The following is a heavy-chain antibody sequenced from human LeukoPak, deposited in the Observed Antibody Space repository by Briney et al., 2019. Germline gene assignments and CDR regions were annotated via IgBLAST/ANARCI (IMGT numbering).Heavy chain of an antibody. CDR3: ARDKLVGATRALVPTY. D-gene: IGHD1-26*01. V-gene: IGHV1-2*06. CDR1: GYTFTGYY. J-gene: IGHJ4*02. Sequence: ASVKVSCKASGYTFTGYYMHWVRQAPGQGLEWMGRINPNSGGTNYAQKFQGRVTMTRDTSISTAYMGLSRLRSDDTAVYYCARDKLVGATRALVPTYWGQGTLVTVSS. CDR2: INPNSGGT.